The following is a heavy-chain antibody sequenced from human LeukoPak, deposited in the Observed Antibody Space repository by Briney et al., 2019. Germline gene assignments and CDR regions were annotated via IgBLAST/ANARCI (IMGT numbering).Heavy chain of an antibody. V-gene: IGHV3-30*02. CDR2: IRYVGINK. CDR3: ARDTENDFWIDY. Sequence: GGSLRLSCAASGFTFSTYGMHWVRQAPGKGLEWVSFIRYVGINKYYADSVEGRFTISRDNAKNTLYLQMNSLRDEDTAVYYCARDTENDFWIDYWGQGTLVTVSS. CDR1: GFTFSTYG. J-gene: IGHJ4*02. D-gene: IGHD3-3*01.